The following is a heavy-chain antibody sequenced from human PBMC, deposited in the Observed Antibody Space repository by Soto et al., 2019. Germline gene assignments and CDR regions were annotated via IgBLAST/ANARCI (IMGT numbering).Heavy chain of an antibody. CDR1: GYTFTSYG. Sequence: QVQLVQSGAEVKKPGASVKVSCKASGYTFTSYGIIWVRQAPGQGLEWMGWISAYNGNTNYAQKLQGRVTMTTDTSTSTAYMGLRSLRSDDTAVYYCARPGYYDSSGYKRGNAFDIWGQGTMVTVSS. V-gene: IGHV1-18*01. CDR3: ARPGYYDSSGYKRGNAFDI. D-gene: IGHD3-22*01. CDR2: ISAYNGNT. J-gene: IGHJ3*02.